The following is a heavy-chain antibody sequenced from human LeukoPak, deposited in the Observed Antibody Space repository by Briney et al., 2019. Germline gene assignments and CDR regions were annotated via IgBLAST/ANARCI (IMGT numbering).Heavy chain of an antibody. D-gene: IGHD2-2*02. J-gene: IGHJ3*02. Sequence: GGSLRLSCAASGFTFSSYSMNWVRQAPGKGLEWVSSISSSSYIYYADSVKGRFTISRDNAKNSLYLQMNSLRAEDTAVYYCAKRRGVVPAAIGAFDIWGQGTMVTVSS. CDR2: ISSSSYI. V-gene: IGHV3-21*04. CDR3: AKRRGVVPAAIGAFDI. CDR1: GFTFSSYS.